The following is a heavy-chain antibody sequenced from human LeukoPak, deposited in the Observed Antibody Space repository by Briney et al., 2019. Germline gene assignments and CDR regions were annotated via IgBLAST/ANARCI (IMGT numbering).Heavy chain of an antibody. CDR1: GFIFRTYW. Sequence: GGSLRLSCTTSGFIFRTYWMAWVRQAPGKGREWVANIKEDGSEEYYVDSVKGRFTISRDNAKSSLSLQMNSLRPEDAAVYYCARDSTPSGGYHCFDCWGQGTLVTVSS. J-gene: IGHJ4*02. CDR3: ARDSTPSGGYHCFDC. D-gene: IGHD6-19*01. CDR2: IKEDGSEE. V-gene: IGHV3-7*01.